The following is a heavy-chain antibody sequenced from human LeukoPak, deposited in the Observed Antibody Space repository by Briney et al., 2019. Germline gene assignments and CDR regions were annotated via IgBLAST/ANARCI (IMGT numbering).Heavy chain of an antibody. CDR1: GFTFSSYW. V-gene: IGHV3-74*01. CDR3: AKDYEIAARRGHYMDV. D-gene: IGHD6-6*01. J-gene: IGHJ6*03. Sequence: GGSLRLSCAASGFTFSSYWMHWVRQAPGKGLVWVSRINSDGSSTSYADSVKGRFTISRDNSKNTLYLQMNSLRAEDTAVYYCAKDYEIAARRGHYMDVWGKGTTVTVSS. CDR2: INSDGSST.